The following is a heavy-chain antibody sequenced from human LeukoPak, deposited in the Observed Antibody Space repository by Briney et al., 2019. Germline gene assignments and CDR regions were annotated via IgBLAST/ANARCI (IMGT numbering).Heavy chain of an antibody. CDR3: ATFCSGGDCYSFAP. Sequence: GGSLRLSCAASGFTFNNYAMTWVRQAPGKGLEWVSTIIGSGGNTDYADSVKGRFTISRDSSKDTLFLQMDSLRVEDTAVYYCATFCSGGDCYSFAPWGQGTLVTVSS. D-gene: IGHD2-15*01. V-gene: IGHV3-23*01. J-gene: IGHJ5*02. CDR1: GFTFNNYA. CDR2: IIGSGGNT.